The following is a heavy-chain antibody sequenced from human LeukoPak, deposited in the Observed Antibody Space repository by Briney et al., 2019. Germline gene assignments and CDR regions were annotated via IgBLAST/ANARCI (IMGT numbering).Heavy chain of an antibody. Sequence: PSETLSLTCTVSGGSISSSSYCWGWIRQPPGKGLEWIGSIYYSGSTYYNPSLKSRVTTSVDTSKNQFSLKLSSVTAADTAVYYCARDDCSSTSCYVWWGQGTLVTASS. J-gene: IGHJ4*02. D-gene: IGHD2-2*01. CDR1: GGSISSSSYC. CDR3: ARDDCSSTSCYVW. V-gene: IGHV4-39*07. CDR2: IYYSGST.